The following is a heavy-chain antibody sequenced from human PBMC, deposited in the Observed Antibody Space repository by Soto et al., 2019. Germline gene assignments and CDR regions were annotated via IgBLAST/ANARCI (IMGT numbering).Heavy chain of an antibody. J-gene: IGHJ4*02. V-gene: IGHV3-33*01. CDR1: GFTFSSHA. Sequence: QPGGSLRLSCAASGFTFSSHAIHWVRQAPGKGLEWVAVIWFDGRNKYYADSVKGRFTISRDNSKNTLYLQMSGLRPDDTAVYYCARDREYSSSHFDYWGQGTLVTVSS. CDR2: IWFDGRNK. D-gene: IGHD6-6*01. CDR3: ARDREYSSSHFDY.